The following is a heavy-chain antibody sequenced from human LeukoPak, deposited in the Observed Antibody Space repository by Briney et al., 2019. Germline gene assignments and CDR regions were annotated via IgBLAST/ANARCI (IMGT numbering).Heavy chain of an antibody. V-gene: IGHV3-74*01. CDR1: GFTFSSYW. Sequence: PGGSLRLSCAASGFTFSSYWMHWVRQAPGKGLVWVSRINSDGSSTSYADSVKGRFTISRDNAKNTLYLQMNSLRAEDTAVYYCARGYYYDSSGYPPDYWGQGTLVTVSS. J-gene: IGHJ4*02. D-gene: IGHD3-22*01. CDR3: ARGYYYDSSGYPPDY. CDR2: INSDGSST.